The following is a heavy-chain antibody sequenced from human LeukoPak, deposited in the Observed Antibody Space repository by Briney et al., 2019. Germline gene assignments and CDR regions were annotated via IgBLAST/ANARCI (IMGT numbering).Heavy chain of an antibody. Sequence: SETLSLTCTVSGGSISSGGYYWSWIRQHPGKGLEWIGYTYYSGSTYYNPSLKSRVTISVDTSKNQFSLKLSSVTAADTAVYYCARVGLYSGSYPDAFDIWGQGTMVTVSS. J-gene: IGHJ3*02. CDR1: GGSISSGGYY. CDR2: TYYSGST. CDR3: ARVGLYSGSYPDAFDI. D-gene: IGHD1-26*01. V-gene: IGHV4-31*03.